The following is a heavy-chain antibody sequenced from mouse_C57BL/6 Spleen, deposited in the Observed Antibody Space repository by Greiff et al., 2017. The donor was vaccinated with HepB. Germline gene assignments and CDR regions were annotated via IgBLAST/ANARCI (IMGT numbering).Heavy chain of an antibody. D-gene: IGHD1-1*01. CDR1: GYSITSGYY. J-gene: IGHJ4*01. CDR3: ARDRNYYCSSYNAMDY. V-gene: IGHV3-6*01. CDR2: ISYDGSN. Sequence: ESGPGLVKPSQSLSLTCSVTGYSITSGYYWNWIRQFPGTKLEWLGYISYDGSNKYNPSLKNRISLPRDTSKNQFYLKLNSVTTEDTATYYCARDRNYYCSSYNAMDYWGQGTSVTVSS.